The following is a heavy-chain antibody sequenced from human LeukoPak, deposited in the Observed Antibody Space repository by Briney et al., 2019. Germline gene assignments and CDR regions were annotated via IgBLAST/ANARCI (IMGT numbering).Heavy chain of an antibody. V-gene: IGHV3-21*01. CDR2: ISSSSTYI. J-gene: IGHJ4*02. D-gene: IGHD6-19*01. CDR1: GFSFSSYS. CDR3: ARQTVAGTSFDY. Sequence: GGSLRLSCSASGFSFSSYSMNWVRQAPGKGLEWVSCISSSSTYIYFADSVKGRFTISRDNSKNSLYLQMNSLRAEDTAVYYCARQTVAGTSFDYWGQGTLVTVSS.